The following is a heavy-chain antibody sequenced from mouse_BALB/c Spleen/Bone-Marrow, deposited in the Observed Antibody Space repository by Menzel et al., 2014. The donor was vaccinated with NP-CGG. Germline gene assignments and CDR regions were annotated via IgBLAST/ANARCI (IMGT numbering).Heavy chain of an antibody. CDR2: IYPGDGDT. Sequence: QVQLKQSGAELVRPGSSVKISCKASGYAFSSYWMNWVKQRPGQGLEWIGQIYPGDGDTNYNGKFKGKATLTADKSSSTAYMQLSSLTSEDSAVYFCARWITTXVAPYVMDYWGQXTXXTXSS. V-gene: IGHV1-80*01. CDR1: GYAFSSYW. CDR3: ARWITTXVAPYVMDY. J-gene: IGHJ4*01. D-gene: IGHD1-1*01.